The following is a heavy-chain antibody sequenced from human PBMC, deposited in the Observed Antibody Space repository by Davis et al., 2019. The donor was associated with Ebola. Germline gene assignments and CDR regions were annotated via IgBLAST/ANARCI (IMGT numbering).Heavy chain of an antibody. J-gene: IGHJ1*01. V-gene: IGHV4-34*01. D-gene: IGHD1-26*01. CDR1: GGSFSGYY. CDR2: INHSGST. Sequence: SETLSLTCAVYGGSFSGYYWSWIRQPPGKGLEWIGEINHSGSTNYNPSLKSRVTISVDKSKNQFSLKLSSVTAADTAVYYCARGGPSGSYYGYFQHWGQGTLVTVSS. CDR3: ARGGPSGSYYGYFQH.